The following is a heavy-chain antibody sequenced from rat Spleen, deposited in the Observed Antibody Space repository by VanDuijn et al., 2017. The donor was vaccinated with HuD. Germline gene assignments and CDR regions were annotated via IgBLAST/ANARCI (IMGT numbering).Heavy chain of an antibody. J-gene: IGHJ4*01. CDR2: IIYDGSST. D-gene: IGHD1-2*01. CDR3: ARGYYSSYIPFDA. CDR1: GFTFSDYA. V-gene: IGHV5-17*01. Sequence: EVQLVESGGGLVQPGRSLKLSCAASGFTFSDYAMAWVRQAPKKGLEWVATIIYDGSSTYYRDSVKGRFTISRDNAKSTLYLQMNSRRSEDTATYYCARGYYSSYIPFDAWGQGASVTVSS.